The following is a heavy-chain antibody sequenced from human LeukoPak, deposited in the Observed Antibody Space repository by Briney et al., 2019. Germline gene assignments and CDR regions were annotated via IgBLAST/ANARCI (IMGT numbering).Heavy chain of an antibody. Sequence: ASVKVSCKASGYTFTGYYMHWVRQAPGQGLEWMGWISPNSGGTNYAQKFQGRVTMTRDTSISTAYMELSRLRSDDTAVYYCATRGVSAPPGPYYYYGMDVWGQGTTVTVSS. CDR1: GYTFTGYY. J-gene: IGHJ6*02. V-gene: IGHV1-2*02. CDR2: ISPNSGGT. CDR3: ATRGVSAPPGPYYYYGMDV. D-gene: IGHD3-10*01.